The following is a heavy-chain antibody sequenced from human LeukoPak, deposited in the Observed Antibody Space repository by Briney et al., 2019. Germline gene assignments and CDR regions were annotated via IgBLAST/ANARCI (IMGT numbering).Heavy chain of an antibody. D-gene: IGHD4-17*01. J-gene: IGHJ4*02. Sequence: GASXXVSCKASGYTFTSYDTNWVRQATGQGLEGMGWMNPNSGNTGYAQKFQGRVTMTRNTSISTAYMELSSLRSEDTAVYYCARCATVTSDYWGQGTLVTVSS. CDR1: GYTFTSYD. CDR2: MNPNSGNT. CDR3: ARCATVTSDY. V-gene: IGHV1-8*01.